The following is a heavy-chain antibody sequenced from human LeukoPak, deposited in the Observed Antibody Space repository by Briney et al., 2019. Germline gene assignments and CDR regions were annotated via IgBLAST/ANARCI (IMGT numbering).Heavy chain of an antibody. CDR2: IYYSGSTSGST. D-gene: IGHD4-23*01. Sequence: SETLSLTCTVSGGSISSYYWSWIRQPPGKGLEWIGYIYYSGSTSGSTNYNPSLKSRVTISVDTSKKQFSLKLSSVTAADTAVYYCARERLDYGGNAQAFDIWGQGTMVTVSS. CDR1: GGSISSYY. J-gene: IGHJ3*02. CDR3: ARERLDYGGNAQAFDI. V-gene: IGHV4-59*01.